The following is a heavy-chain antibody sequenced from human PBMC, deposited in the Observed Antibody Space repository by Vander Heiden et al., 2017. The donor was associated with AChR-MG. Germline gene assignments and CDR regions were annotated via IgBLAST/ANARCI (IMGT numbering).Heavy chain of an antibody. D-gene: IGHD5-12*01. V-gene: IGHV1-69*01. CDR1: GGTFSSYA. J-gene: IGHJ4*02. CDR3: ARDLTGYGSGPLDY. CDR2: IIPIFGTA. Sequence: QVQLVQSGAEVKKPGSSVKVSCTASGGTFSSYAISWVRQAPGQGLEWMGGIIPIFGTANYAQKFQGRVTITADESTSTAYMELSSLRSEDTAVYYCARDLTGYGSGPLDYWGQGTLVTVSS.